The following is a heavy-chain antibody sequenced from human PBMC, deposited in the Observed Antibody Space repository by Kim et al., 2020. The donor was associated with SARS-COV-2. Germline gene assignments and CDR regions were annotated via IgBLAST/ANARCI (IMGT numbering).Heavy chain of an antibody. Sequence: GGSLRLSCTTSGFTFTGYAMSWVRQAPGQGLEWVSSIDGSDGTTYYVDPVKGRFTISRDNSKNTLYLQMNSPRADDTAVYYCMKGGWGWIWDHWGQGTRV. CDR1: GFTFTGYA. CDR3: MKGGWGWIWDH. CDR2: IDGSDGTT. V-gene: IGHV3-23*01. J-gene: IGHJ4*02. D-gene: IGHD2-2*03.